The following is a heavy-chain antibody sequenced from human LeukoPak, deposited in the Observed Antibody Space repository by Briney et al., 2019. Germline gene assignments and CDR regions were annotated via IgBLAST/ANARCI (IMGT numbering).Heavy chain of an antibody. J-gene: IGHJ4*02. Sequence: PSETLSLTCTVSADSIVSFRWSWIRRSAGKGLEWIGRVFHSGTTKNPSLKSRVTMSLDTSKNLLSLTMTSVTAADTAIYFCARDGHVRGFDSWGQGTLVIVSS. CDR2: VFHSGTT. CDR3: ARDGHVRGFDS. V-gene: IGHV4-4*07. D-gene: IGHD3-10*02. CDR1: ADSIVSFR.